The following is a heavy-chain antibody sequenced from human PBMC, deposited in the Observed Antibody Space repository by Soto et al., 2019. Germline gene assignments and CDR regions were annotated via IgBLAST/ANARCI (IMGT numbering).Heavy chain of an antibody. CDR2: INPNSGGT. D-gene: IGHD2-2*01. J-gene: IGHJ5*02. Sequence: ASVTVSCKASGYTFTGYYMHWVRQAPGQGLAWMGWINPNSGGTNYAQKFQGRVTMTRDTSIRTAYMELSRLRSDDTAVYYCARDGGYCSSTSCYGSGWFDPWGQGTLVTVSS. V-gene: IGHV1-2*02. CDR1: GYTFTGYY. CDR3: ARDGGYCSSTSCYGSGWFDP.